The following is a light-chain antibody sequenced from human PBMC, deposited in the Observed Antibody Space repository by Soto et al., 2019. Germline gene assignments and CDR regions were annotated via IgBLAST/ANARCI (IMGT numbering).Light chain of an antibody. Sequence: DIQMTQSPSFVSASVGDRVTVTCRASQDISSWLAWYQQKPGKAPKLLNYTTSTLGSGVPSRFSGSRSGTDFTLTISVLQPEDFATYYCQQANRFPIPFGQGTRLEIK. CDR1: QDISSW. CDR2: TTS. V-gene: IGKV1-12*01. CDR3: QQANRFPIP. J-gene: IGKJ5*01.